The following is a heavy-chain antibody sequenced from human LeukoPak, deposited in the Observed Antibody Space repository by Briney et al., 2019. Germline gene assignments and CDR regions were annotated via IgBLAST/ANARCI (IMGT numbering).Heavy chain of an antibody. CDR2: INHSGST. V-gene: IGHV4-34*01. CDR3: ARGSRGWKTDWFDP. D-gene: IGHD6-19*01. Sequence: SETLSLTCIVSGGSISSYYWSWIRQPPGKGLEWIGEINHSGSTNYNPSLKSRVTISVDTSKNQFSLKLSSVTAADTAVYYCARGSRGWKTDWFDPWGQGTLVTVSS. CDR1: GGSISSYY. J-gene: IGHJ5*02.